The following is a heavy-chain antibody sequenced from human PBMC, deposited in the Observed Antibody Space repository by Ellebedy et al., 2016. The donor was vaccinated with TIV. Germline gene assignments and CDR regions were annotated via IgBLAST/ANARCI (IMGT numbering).Heavy chain of an antibody. J-gene: IGHJ4*02. CDR2: INSDGSIT. D-gene: IGHD2-2*01. CDR1: GFTFSNYW. CDR3: AREWGNCSATTCFNPFEH. V-gene: IGHV3-74*03. Sequence: GGSLRLSXEAPGFTFSNYWMNWVRQVPGKGLVWVSRINSDGSITTYADSVKGRFTISRDNAKNILSLQMNSLRAEDTAVYYCAREWGNCSATTCFNPFEHWGRGTLVTVSS.